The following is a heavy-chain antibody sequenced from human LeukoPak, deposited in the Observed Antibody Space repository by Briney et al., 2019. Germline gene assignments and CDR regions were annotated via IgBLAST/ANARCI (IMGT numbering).Heavy chain of an antibody. Sequence: ASVKVSCKASGYTFTDYYVHWVRQAPGQGLEWMGWINPNNGGTNYAQKFQGGVTMTRDTSISTAYMELSRLRSDDTAVYYCARSPYYYDSNYLDYWGQGTLVTVSS. CDR1: GYTFTDYY. CDR3: ARSPYYYDSNYLDY. V-gene: IGHV1-2*02. CDR2: INPNNGGT. D-gene: IGHD3-22*01. J-gene: IGHJ4*02.